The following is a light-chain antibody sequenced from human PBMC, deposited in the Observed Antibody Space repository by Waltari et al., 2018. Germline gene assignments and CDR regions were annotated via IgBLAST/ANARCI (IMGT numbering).Light chain of an antibody. CDR2: EVS. CDR3: CSYAGSSTFVV. Sequence: QSALTQPASVSGSPGQSITISCTGTSSDVGSYNLVSWYEQHPGKAPKFMIYEVSKRPSGFSKRFSGSKSGNTASLTISGLQAEDEADYYCCSYAGSSTFVVFGGGTKLTVL. CDR1: SSDVGSYNL. J-gene: IGLJ2*01. V-gene: IGLV2-23*02.